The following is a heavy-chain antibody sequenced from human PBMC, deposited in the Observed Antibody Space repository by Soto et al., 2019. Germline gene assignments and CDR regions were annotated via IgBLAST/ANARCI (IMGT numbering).Heavy chain of an antibody. CDR3: ARQDSSGFLHD. J-gene: IGHJ4*02. D-gene: IGHD3-22*01. CDR2: ISSSASSI. CDR1: GFSFSDYY. V-gene: IGHV3-11*01. Sequence: QVQLVESGGSLVKPGGSLRLSCAASGFSFSDYYMSWIRQAPGTGLEWISYISSSASSIYYADSVKGRFTISRDNAKSSSYLQMNSLRAEDTAVYYCARQDSSGFLHDWGQGTLVTVSS.